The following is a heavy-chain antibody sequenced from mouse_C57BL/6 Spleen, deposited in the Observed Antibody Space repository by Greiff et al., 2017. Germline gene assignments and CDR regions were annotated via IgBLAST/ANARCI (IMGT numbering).Heavy chain of an antibody. V-gene: IGHV1-4*01. J-gene: IGHJ2*01. CDR1: GYTFTSYT. D-gene: IGHD1-1*01. CDR2: INPSSGYT. Sequence: QVQLQQSGAELARPGASVKMSCKASGYTFTSYTMHWVKQRPGQGLEWIGYINPSSGYTKYNQKFKDKATLTADKSSSTAYMQLSSLTSEDSAVYYCARSHDGSSYVDYWGQGTTLTVSS. CDR3: ARSHDGSSYVDY.